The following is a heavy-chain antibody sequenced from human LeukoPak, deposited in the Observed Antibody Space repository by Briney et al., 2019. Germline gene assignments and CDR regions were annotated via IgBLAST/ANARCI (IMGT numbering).Heavy chain of an antibody. D-gene: IGHD3/OR15-3a*01. CDR2: IKQDGSEK. Sequence: GGSLRLSCAASGFTFGDTWMNWVRQVPGQGLEWVANIKQDGSEKFYVASVKGRFTVSRDNGKSSLYLQMNSLRAEDTALYYCATSYDMGWLIGYWGQGTLVTVSS. CDR1: GFTFGDTW. J-gene: IGHJ4*02. CDR3: ATSYDMGWLIGY. V-gene: IGHV3-7*03.